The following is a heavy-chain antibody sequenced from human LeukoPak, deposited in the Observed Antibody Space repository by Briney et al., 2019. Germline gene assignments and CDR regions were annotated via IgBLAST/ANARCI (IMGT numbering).Heavy chain of an antibody. CDR1: GGSFSGYY. Sequence: PSETLSLTCAVYGGSFSGYYWSWIRQPPGKGLEWIGEINHSGSTNYNPSLKSRVTIPVDTSKNQFSLKLSSVTAADTAVYYCARGRQDAGAARRLYYYYYYYMDVWGKGTTVTVSS. D-gene: IGHD4/OR15-4a*01. CDR2: INHSGST. V-gene: IGHV4-34*01. J-gene: IGHJ6*03. CDR3: ARGRQDAGAARRLYYYYYYYMDV.